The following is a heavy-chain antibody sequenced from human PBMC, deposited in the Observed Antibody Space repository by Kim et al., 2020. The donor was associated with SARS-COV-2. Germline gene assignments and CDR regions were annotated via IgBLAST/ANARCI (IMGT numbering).Heavy chain of an antibody. D-gene: IGHD3-10*01. Sequence: GGSLRLSCAASGFTFSSYAMHWVRQAPGKGLEWVAVISYDGSNKYYADSVKGRFTISSDNSKNTLYLQMNSLRAEDTAVYYCARELGYYYGSGSFPAHYGMDVWGQGTTVTVSS. CDR3: ARELGYYYGSGSFPAHYGMDV. CDR2: ISYDGSNK. V-gene: IGHV3-30*04. J-gene: IGHJ6*02. CDR1: GFTFSSYA.